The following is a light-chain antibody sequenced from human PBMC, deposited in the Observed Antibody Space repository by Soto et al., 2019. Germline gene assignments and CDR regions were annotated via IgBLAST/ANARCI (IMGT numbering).Light chain of an antibody. V-gene: IGLV1-44*01. CDR1: SSNIGSYT. J-gene: IGLJ1*01. Sequence: QSVLTQPPSASGTPGQRVTISCSGSSSNIGSYTVNWYRQLPGTAPKLLIYSDNQRPSGVPDRFSGSRSGTSASLAISGLQSEDEADYHCAAWDDSLDGIYVFGPGTKPPS. CDR2: SDN. CDR3: AAWDDSLDGIYV.